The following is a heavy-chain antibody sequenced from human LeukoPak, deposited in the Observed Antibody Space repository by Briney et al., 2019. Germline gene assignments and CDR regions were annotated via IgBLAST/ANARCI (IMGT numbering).Heavy chain of an antibody. CDR1: GGSISSYY. D-gene: IGHD6-19*01. V-gene: IGHV4-34*01. J-gene: IGHJ4*02. Sequence: SETLSLTCTVSGGSISSYYWSWIRQPPGKGLEWIGEINHSGSTNYNPSLKSRVTISVDTSKNQFSLKLSSVTAADTAVYYCARGRGRIAVAGTKFLDYWGQGTLVTVSS. CDR3: ARGRGRIAVAGTKFLDY. CDR2: INHSGST.